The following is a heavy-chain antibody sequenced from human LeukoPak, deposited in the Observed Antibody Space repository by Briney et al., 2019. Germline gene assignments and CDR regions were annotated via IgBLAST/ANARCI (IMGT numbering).Heavy chain of an antibody. J-gene: IGHJ5*02. Sequence: ASVKVSCKASGYTFTSYGISWVRQAPGQGLEWMGWISAYSGNTNYAQKLQGRVTMTTDTSTSAAYMELRSLRSDDTAVYYCARGVGQQLVYNWFDPWGQGTLVTVSS. CDR3: ARGVGQQLVYNWFDP. CDR1: GYTFTSYG. CDR2: ISAYSGNT. V-gene: IGHV1-18*01. D-gene: IGHD6-13*01.